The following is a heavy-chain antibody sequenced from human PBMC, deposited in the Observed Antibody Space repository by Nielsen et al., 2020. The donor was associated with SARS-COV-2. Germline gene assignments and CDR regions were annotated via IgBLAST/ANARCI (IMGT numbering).Heavy chain of an antibody. Sequence: SETLSLTCTVSGGSISSSSYSWSWIRQPPGKGLEWIGYIYHSGSTYYNPSLKSRVTISVDRSKNQFSLKLSSVTAADTAVYYCARHSPGGAFDIWGQGTMVTVSS. CDR2: IYHSGST. CDR3: ARHSPGGAFDI. V-gene: IGHV4-30-2*01. D-gene: IGHD3-16*01. J-gene: IGHJ3*02. CDR1: GGSISSSSYS.